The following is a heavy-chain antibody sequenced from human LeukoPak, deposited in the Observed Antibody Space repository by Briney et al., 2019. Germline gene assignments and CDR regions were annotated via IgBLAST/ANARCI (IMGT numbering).Heavy chain of an antibody. Sequence: SETLSLTCTVSGGSISSYYWSWIRQPPGKGLEWIGYIYYSGSTNYNPSLKSRVTISVDTSKNQFSLKLSSVTAADTAVYYCARGASSGYYAAYDYWGQGTLVTVSS. CDR2: IYYSGST. CDR1: GGSISSYY. D-gene: IGHD3-22*01. V-gene: IGHV4-59*12. J-gene: IGHJ4*02. CDR3: ARGASSGYYAAYDY.